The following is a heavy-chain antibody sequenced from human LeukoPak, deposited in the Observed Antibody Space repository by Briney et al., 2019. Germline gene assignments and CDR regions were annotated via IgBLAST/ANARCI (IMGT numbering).Heavy chain of an antibody. Sequence: GGSLRLSCAASGFTFSSYAMHWVRQAPGKGLEWVAVISYDGSNKYYADSVKGRFTISRDNSKNTLYLQMNSLRAEDTAVYYCARDRSGSSSPYFDYWGQGTLVTVSS. J-gene: IGHJ4*02. CDR3: ARDRSGSSSPYFDY. CDR1: GFTFSSYA. D-gene: IGHD6-6*01. V-gene: IGHV3-30-3*01. CDR2: ISYDGSNK.